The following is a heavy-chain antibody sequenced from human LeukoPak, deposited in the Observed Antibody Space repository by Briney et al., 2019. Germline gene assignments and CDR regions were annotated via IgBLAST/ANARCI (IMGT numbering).Heavy chain of an antibody. V-gene: IGHV3-21*01. CDR1: GFTFSSYS. Sequence: GGSLRLPCAASGFTFSSYSINWVRQAPGKGLEWVSSISSGGTFMYYADSVKGRFTISRDNAKKSVFLQMSSLRAEDSAVYYCAREPTGDYWGQGMLVTVSS. D-gene: IGHD1-1*01. CDR2: ISSGGTFM. CDR3: AREPTGDY. J-gene: IGHJ4*02.